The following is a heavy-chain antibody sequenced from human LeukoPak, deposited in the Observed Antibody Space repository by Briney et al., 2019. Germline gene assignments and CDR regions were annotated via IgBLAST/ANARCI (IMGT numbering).Heavy chain of an antibody. CDR3: ARDSPAAAFDI. CDR1: GGSISSGGYY. V-gene: IGHV4-31*03. Sequence: SQTLSLTCTVSGGSISSGGYYWSWIRQHPGKGLEWIGYIYYSGSTYYNPSLKSRVTISVDTSKNQFSLKLRSVTAADTAVYYCARDSPAAAFDIWGQGTMVTVSS. CDR2: IYYSGST. D-gene: IGHD2-15*01. J-gene: IGHJ3*02.